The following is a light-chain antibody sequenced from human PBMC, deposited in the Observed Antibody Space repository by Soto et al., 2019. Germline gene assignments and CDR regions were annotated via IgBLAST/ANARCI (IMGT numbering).Light chain of an antibody. CDR1: SSDVGGYNY. CDR2: DVS. J-gene: IGLJ1*01. Sequence: SVLPQPASVSGSRGQSNTISCTGTSSDVGGYNYVSWYQQHPGKAPKLMIYDVSDRPSGVSNRFSGSKSGNTASLTISGLQAEDEADYYCCSYTRSSSRSYVFGTGTKVTVL. CDR3: CSYTRSSSRSYV. V-gene: IGLV2-14*01.